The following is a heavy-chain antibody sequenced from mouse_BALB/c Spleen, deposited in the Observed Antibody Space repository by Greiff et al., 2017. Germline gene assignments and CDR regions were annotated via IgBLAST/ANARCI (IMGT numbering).Heavy chain of an antibody. Sequence: QVQLQQSGAELVRPGASVTLSCKASGYTFTDYEMHWVKQTPVHGLEWIGAIDPETGGTAYNQKFKGKATLTADKSSSTAYMELRSLTSEDSAVYYCTRGALFAYWGQGTLVTVSA. D-gene: IGHD3-1*01. V-gene: IGHV1-15*01. CDR3: TRGALFAY. CDR2: IDPETGGT. CDR1: GYTFTDYE. J-gene: IGHJ3*01.